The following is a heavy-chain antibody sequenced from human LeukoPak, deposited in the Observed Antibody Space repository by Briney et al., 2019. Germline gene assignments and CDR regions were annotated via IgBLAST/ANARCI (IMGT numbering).Heavy chain of an antibody. CDR1: GYTFTSYG. CDR2: ISVYNGNT. D-gene: IGHD6-19*01. V-gene: IGHV1-18*01. J-gene: IGHJ4*02. Sequence: ASVKVSCKASGYTFTSYGISWVRQAPGQGLEWMGWISVYNGNTNYAQKLQGRVTMTTDTSTSTAYMELRSLRSDDTAVYYCARGSDAGYSSGAGDYWGQGTLVTVSS. CDR3: ARGSDAGYSSGAGDY.